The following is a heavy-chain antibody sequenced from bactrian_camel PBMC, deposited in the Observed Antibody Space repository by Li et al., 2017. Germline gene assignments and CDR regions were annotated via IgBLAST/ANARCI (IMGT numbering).Heavy chain of an antibody. J-gene: IGHJ4*01. V-gene: IGHV3S53*01. CDR2: IDDDGST. CDR1: KFHSGFVFSTWC. D-gene: IGHD3*01. CDR3: AADPAEETSGEWCFIRQSYY. Sequence: VQLVESGGGSVQAGGSLTLSCAASKFHSGFVFSTWCMAWFRQAPGQQREGVATIDDDGSTEYAPSAQGRFTISKDNAKNTVSLEMTSLTPEDTAVYYCAADPAEETSGEWCFIRQSYYFGQGTQVTVS.